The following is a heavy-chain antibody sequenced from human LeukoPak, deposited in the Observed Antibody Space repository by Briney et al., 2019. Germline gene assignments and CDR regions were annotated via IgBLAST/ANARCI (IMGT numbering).Heavy chain of an antibody. CDR2: INPNSGDT. CDR3: ARRSMTAVTTT. D-gene: IGHD4-17*01. CDR1: GYIFTGYY. Sequence: ASVKVSCKASGYIFTGYYMHWVRQAPGQGLEWMGWINPNSGDTNYAQKFQGRVTMTRDTSISTAYMELSSLTSEDTAVYYCARRSMTAVTTTWGQGTLVTVSS. J-gene: IGHJ5*02. V-gene: IGHV1-2*02.